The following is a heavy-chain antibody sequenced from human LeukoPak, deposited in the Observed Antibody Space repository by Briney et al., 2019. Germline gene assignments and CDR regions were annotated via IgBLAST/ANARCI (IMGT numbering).Heavy chain of an antibody. V-gene: IGHV4-61*02. CDR3: ARAQIAARRYVDY. J-gene: IGHJ4*02. CDR2: IYTSGST. D-gene: IGHD6-6*01. CDR1: GGSISSGSYY. Sequence: SETLSLTCTVSGGSISSGSYYWSWIRQPAGKGLEWIGRIYTSGSTNYDPSLKSRVTISVDTSKNQFSLKLSSVTAADTAVYYCARAQIAARRYVDYWGQGTLVTVSS.